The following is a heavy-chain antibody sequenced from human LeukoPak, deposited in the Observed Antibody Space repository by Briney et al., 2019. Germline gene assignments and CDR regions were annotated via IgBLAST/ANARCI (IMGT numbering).Heavy chain of an antibody. CDR3: TRETSSRYFDY. V-gene: IGHV1-46*01. J-gene: IGHJ4*02. Sequence: VASVKVSCKASGYTFTGYYMHWVRQAPGQGLEWMGITNPSGGSTNYAQKFQGRVTMTRDTSTSTVYMELSSLRSEDTAVYYCTRETSSRYFDYWGQGTLVTVSS. CDR2: TNPSGGST. CDR1: GYTFTGYY.